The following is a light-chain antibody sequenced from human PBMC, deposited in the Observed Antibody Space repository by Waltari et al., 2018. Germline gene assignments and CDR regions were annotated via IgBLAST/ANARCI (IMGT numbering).Light chain of an antibody. V-gene: IGKV3-15*01. J-gene: IGKJ2*01. CDR2: GVS. Sequence: EVVMTQSPAILSVSPGDTASLSCRASRTIGSDLAWYQQKPGQSHRLLIYGVSSRATGFPARFSASGSGTEFTLTITGLQSEDVAVYHCQQYGDWPPTFGQGTQLEIK. CDR1: RTIGSD. CDR3: QQYGDWPPT.